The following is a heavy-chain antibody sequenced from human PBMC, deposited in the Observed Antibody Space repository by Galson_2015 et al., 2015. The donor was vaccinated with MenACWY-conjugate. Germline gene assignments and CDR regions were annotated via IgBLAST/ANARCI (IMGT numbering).Heavy chain of an antibody. Sequence: SVKVSCKASGYTFTSYYMHWVRQAPGQGLEWMGIINPSGGSTSYAQKFQGRVTMTRDTSTSTVYMELSSLRSEDTAVYYCARAPSVVTLSGEQRLQRKSHTEYFQHWGQGTLVTVSS. CDR1: GYTFTSYY. D-gene: IGHD4-23*01. V-gene: IGHV1-46*03. CDR3: ARAPSVVTLSGEQRLQRKSHTEYFQH. J-gene: IGHJ1*01. CDR2: INPSGGST.